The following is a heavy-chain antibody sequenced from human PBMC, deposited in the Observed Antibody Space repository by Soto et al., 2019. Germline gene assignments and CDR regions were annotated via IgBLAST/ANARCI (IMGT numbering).Heavy chain of an antibody. J-gene: IGHJ4*02. CDR1: GFTFRNAW. Sequence: ESGGGLVKPGGSLRLSCAASGFTFRNAWMSWVRQVPGKGLEWVGHIRSKTDGGTTAYAAPVKGRFTISRDDSKNTLYLQMNSLKTEDTAVYYCAADQDYFDSSGYYRVVGDYWGQGTLVTVSS. D-gene: IGHD3-22*01. CDR3: AADQDYFDSSGYYRVVGDY. V-gene: IGHV3-15*01. CDR2: IRSKTDGGTT.